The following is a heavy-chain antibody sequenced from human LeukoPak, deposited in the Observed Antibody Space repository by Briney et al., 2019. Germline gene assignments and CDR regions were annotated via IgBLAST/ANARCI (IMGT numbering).Heavy chain of an antibody. Sequence: GGSLRLSCAASGFTFSSYAMSWVRQAPGKGLEWVSAICGSGGSTYYADSVKGRFTISRDNAKNTLYLQMNSLRAEDTAVYYCAKDEATIFGVVYYYGMDVWGQGTTVTVSS. D-gene: IGHD3-3*01. CDR1: GFTFSSYA. CDR2: ICGSGGST. J-gene: IGHJ6*02. V-gene: IGHV3-23*01. CDR3: AKDEATIFGVVYYYGMDV.